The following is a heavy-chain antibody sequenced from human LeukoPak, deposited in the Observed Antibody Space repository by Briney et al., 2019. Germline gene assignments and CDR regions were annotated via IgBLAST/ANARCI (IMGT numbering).Heavy chain of an antibody. CDR1: GITLSNYG. V-gene: IGHV3-23*01. J-gene: IGHJ4*02. CDR3: AKRGVVIRVILVGFHKEAYYFDS. Sequence: GGSLRLSCAVSGITLSNYGMSWVRPAPGKGLEWVAGISGSGGGTNYADSVKGRFTISRDNPRNTLYLQMNSLRAEDTAVYFCAKRGVVIRVILVGFHKEAYYFDSWGQGALVTASS. D-gene: IGHD3-22*01. CDR2: ISGSGGGT.